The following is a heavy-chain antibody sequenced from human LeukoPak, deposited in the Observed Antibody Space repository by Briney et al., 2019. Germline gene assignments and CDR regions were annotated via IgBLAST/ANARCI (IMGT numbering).Heavy chain of an antibody. J-gene: IGHJ5*02. CDR3: ASLASGYPTPNWFDP. D-gene: IGHD3-22*01. Sequence: PGGSLRLSCAASGVTFSSYAMSWVRQAPGKGLEWIGEINHSGSTNYNPSLKSRVTISVDTSKNQFSLKLSSVTAADTAVYYCASLASGYPTPNWFDPWGQGTLVTVSS. V-gene: IGHV4-34*01. CDR1: GVTFSSYA. CDR2: INHSGST.